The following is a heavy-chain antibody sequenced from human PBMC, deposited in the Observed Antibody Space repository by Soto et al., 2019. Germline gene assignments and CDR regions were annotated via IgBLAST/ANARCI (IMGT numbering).Heavy chain of an antibody. J-gene: IGHJ4*02. V-gene: IGHV2-5*02. CDR3: AHRPTITVGYIFDY. CDR2: VYGDDDH. CDR1: GFSLSTNGVG. Sequence: QITLKESSPTLVKPTQTLTLTCTFSGFSLSTNGVGVGWIRQPPGKALEWLALVYGDDDHRYSPSLKSRLTITKDTSTNQVVLTMTSMAPVDTATYYCAHRPTITVGYIFDYWGQGALVTVSS. D-gene: IGHD5-12*01.